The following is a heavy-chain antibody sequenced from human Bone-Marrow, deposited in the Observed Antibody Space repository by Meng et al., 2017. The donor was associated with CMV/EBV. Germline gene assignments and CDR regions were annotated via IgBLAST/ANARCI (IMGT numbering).Heavy chain of an antibody. Sequence: VQLVRPGSGVKEPVASVRVSCKASGYTFTSYGISLVRQAPGQGLEWMGWISAYNGNTNYAQKLQGRVTMTTDTSTSTAYMELRSLRSDDTAVYYCARVPLRWGSFPLDWGQGTLVTVSS. J-gene: IGHJ4*02. V-gene: IGHV1-18*01. CDR3: ARVPLRWGSFPLD. D-gene: IGHD3-16*01. CDR1: GYTFTSYG. CDR2: ISAYNGNT.